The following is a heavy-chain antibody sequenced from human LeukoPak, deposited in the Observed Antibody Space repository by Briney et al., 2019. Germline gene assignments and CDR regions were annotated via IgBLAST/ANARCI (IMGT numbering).Heavy chain of an antibody. J-gene: IGHJ6*03. V-gene: IGHV1-2*02. D-gene: IGHD3-10*01. CDR2: INPNSGGT. CDR3: ASGSKPYYYYYMDV. Sequence: ASVKVSCKASGYTFTGYYMHWVRQAPGQGLEWMGWINPNSGGTNYAQKFQGRVTTTRDTTISTAYMELSRLRSDATAVYYCASGSKPYYYYYMDVWGKGTTVTVSS. CDR1: GYTFTGYY.